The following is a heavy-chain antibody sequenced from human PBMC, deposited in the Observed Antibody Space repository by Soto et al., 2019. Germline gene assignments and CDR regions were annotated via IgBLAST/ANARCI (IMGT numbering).Heavy chain of an antibody. J-gene: IGHJ4*02. D-gene: IGHD6-19*01. CDR2: IYPGDSDT. CDR3: ARRGSGWSFDY. Sequence: GESLKISCECFGYDFTTYWIGWVRQMPGRGLEWMGIIYPGDSDTKYSSSFQGQVSISADKSISTAYLQWHSLKASDTATYFCARRGSGWSFDYWGQGTLVTVSS. V-gene: IGHV5-51*01. CDR1: GYDFTTYW.